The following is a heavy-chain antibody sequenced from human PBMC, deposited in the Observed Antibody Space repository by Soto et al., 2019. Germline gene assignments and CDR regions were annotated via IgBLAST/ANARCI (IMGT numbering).Heavy chain of an antibody. CDR1: GFAFSSYG. Sequence: QAQLVESGGGVVQPGRSLRLSCAASGFAFSSYGMHGDRQAPGTGLEWVAVISYDGRLQHYADSVKGRFTISRDNSKNMVLLQMSSLRDEDTAVYYCVSDRGYGHASVPYSWGQGTLVSVSS. D-gene: IGHD5-18*01. CDR3: VSDRGYGHASVPYS. J-gene: IGHJ4*02. CDR2: ISYDGRLQ. V-gene: IGHV3-30*03.